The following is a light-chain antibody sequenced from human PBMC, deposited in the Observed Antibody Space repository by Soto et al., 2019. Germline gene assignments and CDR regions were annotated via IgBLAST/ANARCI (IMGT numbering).Light chain of an antibody. CDR2: GAS. J-gene: IGKJ1*01. CDR1: QSVSSSY. CDR3: QQYSSSPWT. V-gene: IGKV3-20*01. Sequence: EIVLTQSPGTLSLSPGERATLSCRASQSVSSSYLAWYQQKPGQAPRLLIYGASSRATGIPDRFSGSGSETDFTLTTSRLEPEDFAVYYCQQYSSSPWTFGQGTKV.